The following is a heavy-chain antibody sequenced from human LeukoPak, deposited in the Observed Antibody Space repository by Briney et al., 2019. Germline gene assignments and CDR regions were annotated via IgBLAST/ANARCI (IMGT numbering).Heavy chain of an antibody. V-gene: IGHV3-7*01. CDR3: ARGLWYGVV. D-gene: IGHD3-10*01. Sequence: PGGSLRLSCAASGFTFSNYWMTWVRQAPGKGREWVATIKQDGSEKFYVDSEKGRFTISRDNTKNSLYLQMNSLRAEDTAVYYCARGLWYGVVWGQGTLVTVSS. J-gene: IGHJ4*02. CDR1: GFTFSNYW. CDR2: IKQDGSEK.